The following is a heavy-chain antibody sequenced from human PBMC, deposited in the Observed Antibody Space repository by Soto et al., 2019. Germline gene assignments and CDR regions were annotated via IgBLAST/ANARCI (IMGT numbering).Heavy chain of an antibody. D-gene: IGHD4-17*01. J-gene: IGHJ4*02. CDR3: ARNYRDYGGNWWDY. CDR1: GGTFSSYA. V-gene: IGHV1-69*13. CDR2: IIPIFGTA. Sequence: SLKVSCKASGGTFSSYAISWVRQAPGQGLEWMGGIIPIFGTANYAQKFQGRVTITADESTSTAYMELSSLRSEDTAVYYCARNYRDYGGNWWDYWGQGTLVTVSS.